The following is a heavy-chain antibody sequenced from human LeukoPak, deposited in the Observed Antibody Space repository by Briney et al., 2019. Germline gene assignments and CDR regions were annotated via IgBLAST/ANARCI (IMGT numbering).Heavy chain of an antibody. CDR3: TRDPFTTGDY. CDR1: GFTFDNYW. Sequence: PGGSLRLSCAASGFTFDNYWMHWVRQAPGKGLVWVSRISSDGRYTNYADSVKGRFTISRDNAKNTLYLQMNGLRGEDTAVYYCTRDPFTTGDYWGQGTLVTVSS. J-gene: IGHJ4*02. CDR2: ISSDGRYT. V-gene: IGHV3-74*01. D-gene: IGHD1-1*01.